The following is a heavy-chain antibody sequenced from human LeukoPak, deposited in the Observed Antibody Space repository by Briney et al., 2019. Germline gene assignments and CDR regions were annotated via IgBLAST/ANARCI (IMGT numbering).Heavy chain of an antibody. CDR2: INHSGST. CDR1: GGSVSSASYY. D-gene: IGHD4-17*01. CDR3: ARDKTTNAFDI. V-gene: IGHV4-39*07. Sequence: SETLSLTCSVSGGSVSSASYYWSWIRQPPGKGLEWIGEINHSGSTNYNPSLKSRVTISVDTSKNQFSLKLSSVTAADTAVYYCARDKTTNAFDIWGQGTMVTVSS. J-gene: IGHJ3*02.